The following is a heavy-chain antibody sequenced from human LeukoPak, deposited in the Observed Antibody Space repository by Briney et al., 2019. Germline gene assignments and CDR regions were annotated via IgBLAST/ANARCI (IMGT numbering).Heavy chain of an antibody. V-gene: IGHV3-64*01. J-gene: IGHJ6*03. Sequence: GGSLQLSCAASGFSLSSYGMHWVRQAPGKGLEYVSGLSSDGGSTYYATSAKGRFIICRDNSKNMLYLQVGSLRAEDMAVYYCAREQNYYYYMDVWGKGTTVTVSS. CDR1: GFSLSSYG. CDR2: LSSDGGST. CDR3: AREQNYYYYMDV.